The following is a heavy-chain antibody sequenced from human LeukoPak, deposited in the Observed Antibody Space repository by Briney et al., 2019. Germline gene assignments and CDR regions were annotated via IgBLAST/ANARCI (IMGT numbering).Heavy chain of an antibody. Sequence: PSEILSLTCAVYGGSFSSYYWSWIRQPPGKGLEWIGYIYYSGSTNYNPSLKSRVTISVDTSKNQFSLKLSSVTAADTAVYYCARATSITHAFDIWGQGTMVTVSS. D-gene: IGHD3-10*01. CDR1: GGSFSSYY. CDR3: ARATSITHAFDI. V-gene: IGHV4-59*01. J-gene: IGHJ3*02. CDR2: IYYSGST.